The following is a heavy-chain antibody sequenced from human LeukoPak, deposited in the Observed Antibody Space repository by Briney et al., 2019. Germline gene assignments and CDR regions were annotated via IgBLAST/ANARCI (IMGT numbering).Heavy chain of an antibody. V-gene: IGHV4-59*01. CDR2: IFYSGST. J-gene: IGHJ4*02. CDR3: ARGRRYSFAYEVDY. Sequence: PSETLSLTCTVSGGSISSYYWSWIRQPPGKGLEWIGYIFYSGSTNYNPSLKSRVTISVDTSKNQFSPRLTSVTAADTAVYYCARGRRYSFAYEVDYWGQGTLVTVSS. CDR1: GGSISSYY. D-gene: IGHD5-18*01.